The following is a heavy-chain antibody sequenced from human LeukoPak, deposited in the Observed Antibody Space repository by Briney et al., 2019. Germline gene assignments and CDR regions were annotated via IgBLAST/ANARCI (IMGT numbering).Heavy chain of an antibody. V-gene: IGHV4-59*01. CDR1: GGSISSYY. CDR2: IYYSGST. CDR3: ARGGLDLDY. Sequence: SETLSLTCTVSGGSISSYYRSWIRQPPGKGLEWIGYIYYSGSTNYNPSLKSRVTISVDTSKNQFSLKLSSVTAADTAVYYCARGGLDLDYWGQGTLVTVSS. J-gene: IGHJ4*02. D-gene: IGHD3/OR15-3a*01.